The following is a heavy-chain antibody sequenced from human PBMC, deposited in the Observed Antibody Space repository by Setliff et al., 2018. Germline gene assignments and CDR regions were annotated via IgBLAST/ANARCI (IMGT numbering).Heavy chain of an antibody. D-gene: IGHD6-13*01. Sequence: PGESLKISCKGSGYSFTSYWIGWVRQMPGKGLEWMGIIYPGDSDTRYSPSFQGQVTMSADKSISTAYLQWSSLEASDTAIYYCARHLKQPFSTYFYYMDVWGKGTTVTVSS. CDR3: ARHLKQPFSTYFYYMDV. CDR1: GYSFTSYW. V-gene: IGHV5-51*01. CDR2: IYPGDSDT. J-gene: IGHJ6*03.